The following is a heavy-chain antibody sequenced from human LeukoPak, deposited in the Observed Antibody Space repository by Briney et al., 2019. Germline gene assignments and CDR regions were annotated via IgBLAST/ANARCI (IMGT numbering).Heavy chain of an antibody. V-gene: IGHV4-4*07. CDR3: ARSGSRLVMDV. D-gene: IGHD1-26*01. Sequence: SETLSLTCTVSGGSIRSYYWSWIRQPAGEGLEWSGRIYTSGSTNYNPSLKSRVTMSVDTSKNQFSLQLSSVTAADTAVYYCARSGSRLVMDVWGKGTTVTVSS. CDR2: IYTSGST. J-gene: IGHJ6*03. CDR1: GGSIRSYY.